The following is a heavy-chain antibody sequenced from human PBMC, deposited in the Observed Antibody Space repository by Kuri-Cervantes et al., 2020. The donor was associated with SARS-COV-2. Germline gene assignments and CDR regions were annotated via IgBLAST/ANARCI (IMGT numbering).Heavy chain of an antibody. D-gene: IGHD3-10*01. J-gene: IGHJ3*01. V-gene: IGHV3-7*03. CDR1: GFIFSGYC. Sequence: GGSLRVSCAASGFIFSGYCMTWVRQAPGKGLEWVANIKQDGSEEYYVDSVKGRFTISRDNAKNSLYLQMNSLRAEDTAVYYCAREDSGTNDAFDFWGQGATVTVSS. CDR2: IKQDGSEE. CDR3: AREDSGTNDAFDF.